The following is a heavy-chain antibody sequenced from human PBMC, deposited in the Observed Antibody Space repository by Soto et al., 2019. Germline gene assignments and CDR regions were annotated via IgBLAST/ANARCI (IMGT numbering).Heavy chain of an antibody. V-gene: IGHV3-33*01. CDR1: GFTFSSYG. J-gene: IGHJ6*02. D-gene: IGHD2-15*01. CDR3: ARDYSPCSGGSCYGTYGMDV. Sequence: GGSLRLSCAASGFTFSSYGMHWVRQAPGKGLEWVAVIWYDGSNKYYADSVKGRFTISRDNSKNTLYLQMNSLRAEDTAVYYCARDYSPCSGGSCYGTYGMDVWGQGTTVTVSS. CDR2: IWYDGSNK.